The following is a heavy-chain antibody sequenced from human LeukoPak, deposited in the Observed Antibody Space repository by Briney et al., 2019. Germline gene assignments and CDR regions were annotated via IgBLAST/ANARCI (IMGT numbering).Heavy chain of an antibody. V-gene: IGHV1-69*13. D-gene: IGHD3-3*01. CDR3: PRGPNAGFWSGYSDY. CDR2: IIPIFGTA. Sequence: SVKVSCKASGGTFSSYAISWVRQAPGQGLEWMGGIIPIFGTANYAQKFQGRVTITADESTSTAYMELSSLRSEDTAVYYCPRGPNAGFWSGYSDYWGQGTLVTVSS. J-gene: IGHJ4*02. CDR1: GGTFSSYA.